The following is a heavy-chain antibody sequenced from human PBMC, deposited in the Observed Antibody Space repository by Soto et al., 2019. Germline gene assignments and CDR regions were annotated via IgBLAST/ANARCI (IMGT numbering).Heavy chain of an antibody. CDR3: ARARNIAAAGDVFDL. D-gene: IGHD6-13*01. CDR1: GYSFTTYG. V-gene: IGHV1-18*01. Sequence: QVQLEQSGAEVKKPGASVKVSCKASGYSFTTYGISWVRQAPGQGLEWMGWISPYNGDTNYAQNFQGRVTMTTDTSTSTAYMELRSLRSDDTAVYYCARARNIAAAGDVFDLWCQGTMVTVSS. CDR2: ISPYNGDT. J-gene: IGHJ3*01.